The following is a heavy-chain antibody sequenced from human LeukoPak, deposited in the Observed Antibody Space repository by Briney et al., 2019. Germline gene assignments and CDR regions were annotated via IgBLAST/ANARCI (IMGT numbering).Heavy chain of an antibody. J-gene: IGHJ4*02. D-gene: IGHD3-10*01. V-gene: IGHV4-34*01. Sequence: PSETLSLTCAVYGGSFSGYYWSWLRQPPGKGLEWIGEINHSGSTNYNPSLKSRVTISVDTYKNQFSLKLSSVTAADTAVYYCARGHYYGSGREFDYWGQGTLVTVSS. CDR3: ARGHYYGSGREFDY. CDR2: INHSGST. CDR1: GGSFSGYY.